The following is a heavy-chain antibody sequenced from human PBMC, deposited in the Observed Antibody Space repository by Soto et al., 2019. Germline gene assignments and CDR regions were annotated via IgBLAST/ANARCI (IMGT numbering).Heavy chain of an antibody. D-gene: IGHD3-9*01. J-gene: IGHJ5*02. CDR1: GYSFTSYW. CDR2: IDPSHSYT. Sequence: GESLKISCKGSGYSFTSYWISWVRQMPGKGLEWMGRIDPSHSYTNYSPSFQGHVTISAHKSISTAYLQWSSLKASDTAMYYCARHIHYDILTGDSEFEPWGHGTLVTVSS. V-gene: IGHV5-10-1*01. CDR3: ARHIHYDILTGDSEFEP.